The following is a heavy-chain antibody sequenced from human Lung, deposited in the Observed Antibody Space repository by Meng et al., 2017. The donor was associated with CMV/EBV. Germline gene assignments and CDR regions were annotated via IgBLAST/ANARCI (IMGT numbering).Heavy chain of an antibody. CDR3: ARGDSSTTWLVFDY. CDR1: GFTFNNYA. V-gene: IGHV3-23*01. D-gene: IGHD6-13*01. Sequence: SSGFTFNNYAMTWVREAPGKGLEWVSTVLGTGPTYYADYVKGRFTISRDDSRNTLFLQLNSLRDEDTAVFYCARGDSSTTWLVFDYWGLGTLVTVSS. CDR2: VLGTGPT. J-gene: IGHJ4*02.